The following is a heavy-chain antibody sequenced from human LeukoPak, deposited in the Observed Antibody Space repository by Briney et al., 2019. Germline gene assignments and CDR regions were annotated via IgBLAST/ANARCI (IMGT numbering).Heavy chain of an antibody. D-gene: IGHD3-10*01. CDR2: ISSVYSI. J-gene: IGHJ5*02. Sequence: GGSLRLSCAASGFTFSSYEMNWVRQAPGKVLEWIAHISSVYSIDYADSVQGRFTISRDNAKNTVYLQMNSLTDEDTAVYYCARGITLVRKNWFDPWGQGTLVTVSS. CDR1: GFTFSSYE. V-gene: IGHV3-48*03. CDR3: ARGITLVRKNWFDP.